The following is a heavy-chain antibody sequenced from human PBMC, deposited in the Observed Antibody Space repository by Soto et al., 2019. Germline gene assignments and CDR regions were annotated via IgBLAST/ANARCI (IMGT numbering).Heavy chain of an antibody. J-gene: IGHJ4*02. V-gene: IGHV4-31*03. D-gene: IGHD3-22*01. CDR2: IYYSGST. Sequence: SETLSLTCTVSGGSISSGGYYWSWIRHHPGKGLEWIGYIYYSGSTYYNPSLKSRVTISVDTSKNQFSLKLSFVTAADTAVYYCARGGGSGYYYDSSGLFDDGGKGTLVTVS. CDR1: GGSISSGGYY. CDR3: ARGGGSGYYYDSSGLFDD.